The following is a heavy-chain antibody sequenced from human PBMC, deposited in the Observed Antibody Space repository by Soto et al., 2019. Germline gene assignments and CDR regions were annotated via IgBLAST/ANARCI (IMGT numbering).Heavy chain of an antibody. CDR2: INPSGGST. J-gene: IGHJ4*02. D-gene: IGHD3-3*01. Sequence: GASVKVSCKASGYTFTSYVISWVRQAPGQGLEWMGIINPSGGSTSYAQKFQGRVTMTRDTSTSTVYMELSSLRSEDTAVYYCARVYYDFGTHYFDYWGQGTLVTV. CDR3: ARVYYDFGTHYFDY. CDR1: GYTFTSYV. V-gene: IGHV1-46*01.